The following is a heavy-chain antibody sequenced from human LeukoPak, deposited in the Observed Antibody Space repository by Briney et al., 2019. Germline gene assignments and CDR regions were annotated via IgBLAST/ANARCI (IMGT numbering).Heavy chain of an antibody. D-gene: IGHD3-9*01. J-gene: IGHJ4*02. V-gene: IGHV3-30*02. Sequence: PGGSLRLSCAASGFTFSSYGMHWVRQAPGKELEWVAFIRYDGSNKYYADSVKGRFTISRDNSKNTLYLQMNSLRAEDTAVYYCAKGPLERYFDWLSYFDYWGQGTLVTVSS. CDR1: GFTFSSYG. CDR3: AKGPLERYFDWLSYFDY. CDR2: IRYDGSNK.